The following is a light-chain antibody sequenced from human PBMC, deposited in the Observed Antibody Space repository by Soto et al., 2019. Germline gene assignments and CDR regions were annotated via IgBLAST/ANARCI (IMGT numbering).Light chain of an antibody. CDR2: ANS. Sequence: QSALTQPASVSGSPGQSITISCTGTSSDVGGYKYVSWYQQHPGKAPKLVIYANSQRPSGVPDRFSGSKSGTSASLAISGLRSEDEADYYCATWDDSLRGVLFGGGTKLTV. J-gene: IGLJ2*01. V-gene: IGLV2-14*01. CDR3: ATWDDSLRGVL. CDR1: SSDVGGYKY.